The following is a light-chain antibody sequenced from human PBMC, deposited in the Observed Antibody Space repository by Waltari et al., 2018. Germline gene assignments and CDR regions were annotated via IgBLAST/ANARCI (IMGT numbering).Light chain of an antibody. Sequence: EIVLTQSPGTLSLSPGERATLSCRASQSVSSTHLAWYQQKPGQAPRLLIYHTSSRATGIPDRFSGSGSGTDVTLTISRLEPEDFAVYYCQQYGTSPRTFGQGTKVEIK. V-gene: IGKV3-20*01. J-gene: IGKJ1*01. CDR1: QSVSSTH. CDR2: HTS. CDR3: QQYGTSPRT.